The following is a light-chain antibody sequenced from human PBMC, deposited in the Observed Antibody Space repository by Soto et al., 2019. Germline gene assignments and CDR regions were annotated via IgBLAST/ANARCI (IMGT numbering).Light chain of an antibody. CDR2: DVT. Sequence: QSALTQPASVSGSPGQSITISCTGTSSDVGYYNYVCWYQQHPGKAPKLMIYDVTNRPSVVSNRFSGSKSGNTASLTISGLQAEDEADYYCSSYTSSSTTWVFGGGTKLTVL. CDR3: SSYTSSSTTWV. J-gene: IGLJ3*02. CDR1: SSDVGYYNY. V-gene: IGLV2-14*03.